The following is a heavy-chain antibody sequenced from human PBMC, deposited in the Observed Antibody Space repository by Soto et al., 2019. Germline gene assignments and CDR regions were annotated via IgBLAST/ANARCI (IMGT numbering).Heavy chain of an antibody. Sequence: VQVVESGGGVVQPGRSLRLSCAASGFTFRSYAMHWVRQAPGKGLEWVAVISYDGSNKYYADSVKGRFTISRDNSKNTLYLQLNSLRAEDTAVYYCAREQYGDHYFDYWGQGTLVTVSS. D-gene: IGHD4-17*01. V-gene: IGHV3-30-3*01. CDR3: AREQYGDHYFDY. CDR1: GFTFRSYA. J-gene: IGHJ4*02. CDR2: ISYDGSNK.